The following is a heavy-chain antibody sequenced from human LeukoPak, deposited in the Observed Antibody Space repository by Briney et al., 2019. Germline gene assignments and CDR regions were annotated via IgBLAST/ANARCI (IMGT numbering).Heavy chain of an antibody. Sequence: LSCGVCGGPMSSYYWRWMRQPPGKGLEWVGYIYYSGSTTYNPSLKSRVTMSVDTSKNQSSLKLSPVTAADTAVYYCARTYWGGDWETYYWGQGTLVTVSS. CDR1: GGPMSSYY. CDR3: ARTYWGGDWETYY. J-gene: IGHJ4*02. D-gene: IGHD2-21*02. CDR2: IYYSGST. V-gene: IGHV4-59*08.